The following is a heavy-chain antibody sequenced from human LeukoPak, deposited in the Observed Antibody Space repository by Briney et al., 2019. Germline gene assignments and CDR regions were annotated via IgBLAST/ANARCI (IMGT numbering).Heavy chain of an antibody. Sequence: SQTPSLTCTVSGGSISSGSYYWSWIRQPAGKGLEWIGRIYTNGSTNYNPSLKSRVTISVDTSKNQFSLKLSSVTAADTAVYYCARVVGATSAGRYYYYYMDVWGKGTTVTISS. D-gene: IGHD1-26*01. CDR3: ARVVGATSAGRYYYYYMDV. CDR2: IYTNGST. V-gene: IGHV4-61*02. J-gene: IGHJ6*03. CDR1: GGSISSGSYY.